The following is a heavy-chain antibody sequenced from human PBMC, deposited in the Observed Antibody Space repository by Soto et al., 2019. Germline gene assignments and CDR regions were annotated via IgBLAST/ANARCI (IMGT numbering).Heavy chain of an antibody. V-gene: IGHV1-24*01. J-gene: IGHJ4*02. Sequence: QVQLVQSGAEVKKPGASVKVSCKVSGYTLTELSMHWVRQAPGKGLEWMGGFDPEDGETIYAQKFQGRVTMTEDTSTDTAYMELSSLRSEDTAVYYWEKGGWNTAMAEFDYWGQGTLVTVSS. CDR3: EKGGWNTAMAEFDY. CDR2: FDPEDGET. CDR1: GYTLTELS. D-gene: IGHD5-18*01.